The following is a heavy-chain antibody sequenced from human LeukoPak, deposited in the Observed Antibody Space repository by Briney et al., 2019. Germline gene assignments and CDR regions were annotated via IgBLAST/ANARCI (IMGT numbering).Heavy chain of an antibody. V-gene: IGHV4-39*07. CDR2: IYYSGST. D-gene: IGHD3-22*01. J-gene: IGHJ4*02. CDR3: ARLSIRYYCDSSGYYAIRYFDY. Sequence: SETLSLTCTVSGGSISSSSYYWGWFRQPPGKGLEWIGSIYYSGSTNYNPSLKSRVTISVDTSKNQFSLKLSSVTAADTAVYYCARLSIRYYCDSSGYYAIRYFDYWGQGTLVTVSS. CDR1: GGSISSSSYY.